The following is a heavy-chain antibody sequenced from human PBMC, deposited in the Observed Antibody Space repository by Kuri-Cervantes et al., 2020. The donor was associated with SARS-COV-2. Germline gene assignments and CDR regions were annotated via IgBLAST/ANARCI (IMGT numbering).Heavy chain of an antibody. J-gene: IGHJ4*02. CDR3: ARQSMLSRSHEY. V-gene: IGHV4-61*01. CDR2: IYYSGRT. Sequence: SETLSLTCTVSGGSVSSSSYYWSWIWQPPGKGLEWIWYIYYSGRTNYNPSLKSRVTISVVTSKNQFSLKLSSVTAADTAVYYCARQSMLSRSHEYWGQGTLVTVSS. D-gene: IGHD3-16*01. CDR1: GGSVSSSSYY.